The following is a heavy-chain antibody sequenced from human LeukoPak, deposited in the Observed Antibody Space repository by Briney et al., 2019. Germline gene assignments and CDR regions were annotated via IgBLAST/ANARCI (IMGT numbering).Heavy chain of an antibody. V-gene: IGHV3-7*01. CDR1: GFTFSRYW. J-gene: IGHJ5*02. Sequence: PGGSLRLSCAASGFTFSRYWMRWVRQAPGKGLEWVALIKQDGSQKYYVDSVKGRFTISRDNVKNSLYLQMNSLRAEDTAVYYCARDVYYYDSSGFDPWGQGTLVTVSS. D-gene: IGHD3-22*01. CDR3: ARDVYYYDSSGFDP. CDR2: IKQDGSQK.